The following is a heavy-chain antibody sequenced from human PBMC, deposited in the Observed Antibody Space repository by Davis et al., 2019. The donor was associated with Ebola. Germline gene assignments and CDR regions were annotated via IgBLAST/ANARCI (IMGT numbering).Heavy chain of an antibody. CDR2: IIPIFGTA. V-gene: IGHV1-69*13. CDR3: ASSGGNWFDP. D-gene: IGHD3-10*01. Sequence: AASVKVSCKASGGTFSSYAISWVRQAPGQGLEWMGGIIPIFGTANYAQKFQGRVTITADESTSTAYMELSSLRSEDTAVYYCASSGGNWFDPWGQGTLVTVSS. CDR1: GGTFSSYA. J-gene: IGHJ5*02.